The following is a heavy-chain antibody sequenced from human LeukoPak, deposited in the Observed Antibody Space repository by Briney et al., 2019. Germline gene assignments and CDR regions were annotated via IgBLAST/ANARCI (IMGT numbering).Heavy chain of an antibody. Sequence: GGPLRLSCAASGFTFSSYGMHWVRQAPGKGLEWVAVIWYDGSNKYYADSVKGRFTISRDNSKNTLYLQMNSLRAEDTAVYYCARAKGYSYGYELDYWGQGTLVTVSS. CDR1: GFTFSSYG. D-gene: IGHD5-18*01. V-gene: IGHV3-33*01. J-gene: IGHJ4*02. CDR2: IWYDGSNK. CDR3: ARAKGYSYGYELDY.